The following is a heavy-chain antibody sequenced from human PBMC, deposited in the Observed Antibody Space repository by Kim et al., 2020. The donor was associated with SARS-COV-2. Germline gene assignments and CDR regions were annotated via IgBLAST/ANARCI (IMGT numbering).Heavy chain of an antibody. V-gene: IGHV3-66*01. CDR3: ARGHYDYVWGSPAGEI. CDR2: IYSGGST. J-gene: IGHJ3*02. D-gene: IGHD3-16*01. Sequence: GGSLRLSCAASGFTVSSNYMSWVRQAPGKGLEWVSVIYSGGSTYYADSVKGRFTISRDNSKNTLYLQMNSLRAEDTAVYYCARGHYDYVWGSPAGEIWGQGTMVTVSS. CDR1: GFTVSSNY.